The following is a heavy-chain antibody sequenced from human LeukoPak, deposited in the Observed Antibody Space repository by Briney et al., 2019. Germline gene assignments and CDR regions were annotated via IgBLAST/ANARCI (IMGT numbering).Heavy chain of an antibody. Sequence: GGSLRLSCAASGFTFSTYDMHWVRQVTGKGLEWVSCIGTGGDTYYPASVKGRFTISRENAKKSLYFQMNCLRAGDTAVCYCARGYYYGSGSYWGFDHWGQGTLVTVSS. CDR3: ARGYYYGSGSYWGFDH. CDR2: IGTGGDT. CDR1: GFTFSTYD. V-gene: IGHV3-13*04. J-gene: IGHJ4*02. D-gene: IGHD3-10*01.